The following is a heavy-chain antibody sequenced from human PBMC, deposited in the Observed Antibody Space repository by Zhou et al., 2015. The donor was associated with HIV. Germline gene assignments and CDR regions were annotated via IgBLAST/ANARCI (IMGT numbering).Heavy chain of an antibody. CDR1: GGTFSNHG. J-gene: IGHJ3*01. CDR2: ITPMFQME. CDR3: ARSSVNHDNAFDL. V-gene: IGHV1-69*09. D-gene: IGHD3-22*01. Sequence: QAQLVQSGAEVKKPGSSVKVSCKASGGTFSNHGISWVRQAPGQGLEWMGTITPMFQMETYADKFRARLTITVDKSTRVAYMELSSLTSDDAALYFCARSSVNHDNAFDLWGQGTKVIVSS.